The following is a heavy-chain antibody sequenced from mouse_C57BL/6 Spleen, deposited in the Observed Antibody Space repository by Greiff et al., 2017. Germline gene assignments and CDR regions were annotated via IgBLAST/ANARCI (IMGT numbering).Heavy chain of an antibody. CDR3: ARDDSGRSLYAMYG. V-gene: IGHV5-4*01. CDR2: ISDGGSYT. D-gene: IGHD1-3*01. J-gene: IGHJ4*01. CDR1: GFTFSSYA. Sequence: EVKVVESGGGLVKPGGSLKLSCAASGFTFSSYAMSWVRQTPEKRLEWVATISDGGSYTYYPDNVKGRFTISRDNAKNTLYLQMSHLKSEDTALYCCARDDSGRSLYAMYGRGRRASVTVS.